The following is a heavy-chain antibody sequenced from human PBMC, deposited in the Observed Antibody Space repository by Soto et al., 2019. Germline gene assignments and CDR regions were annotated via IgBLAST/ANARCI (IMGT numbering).Heavy chain of an antibody. Sequence: SLRLSCSASVFTFSDYYMSWIRQAPGKGLEWVSYISCSGDTIYYADSVKGRFTISRDRAKNSLYLQMNSLRAEDTAVYYFAGDVSSNRCYNGLDVWGQGTTVTVSS. J-gene: IGHJ6*02. CDR2: ISCSGDTI. V-gene: IGHV3-11*01. D-gene: IGHD2-2*02. CDR1: VFTFSDYY. CDR3: AGDVSSNRCYNGLDV.